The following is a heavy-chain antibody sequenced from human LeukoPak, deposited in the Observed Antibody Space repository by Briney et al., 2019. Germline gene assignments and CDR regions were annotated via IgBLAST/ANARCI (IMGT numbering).Heavy chain of an antibody. CDR3: AKARRAIAAPRSPLNL. D-gene: IGHD6-13*01. V-gene: IGHV3-30*18. CDR1: GLTFTSYG. J-gene: IGHJ3*01. CDR2: ISYDGSNE. Sequence: GGCLRLSCAASGLTFTSYGMHWVRQAPGMRLDRVGVISYDGSNEYNADSVKGRFTISRDNCKNTLYLQMNSLRTEDTAVYYCAKARRAIAAPRSPLNLRGQGTMVTVSS.